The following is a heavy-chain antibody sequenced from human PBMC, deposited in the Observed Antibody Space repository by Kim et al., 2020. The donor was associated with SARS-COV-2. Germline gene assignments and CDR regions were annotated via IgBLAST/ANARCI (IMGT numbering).Heavy chain of an antibody. Sequence: RYSTSLRSRLTITKDTSKNQVVLIMTNMDPVDTATYYCAHKAYDSGSYDAWGQGTLVTVSS. D-gene: IGHD3-10*01. CDR3: AHKAYDSGSYDA. J-gene: IGHJ5*02. V-gene: IGHV2-5*01.